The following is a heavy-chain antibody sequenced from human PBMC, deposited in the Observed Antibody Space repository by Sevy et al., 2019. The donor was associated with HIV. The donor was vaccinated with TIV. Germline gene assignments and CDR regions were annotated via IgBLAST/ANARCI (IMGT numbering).Heavy chain of an antibody. J-gene: IGHJ4*02. CDR1: GGSISSRSYY. D-gene: IGHD5-12*01. CDR2: FYYTGST. CDR3: ARKNGYDRNFDF. Sequence: LPETLSLTCTVSGGSISSRSYYWGWIRQPPGKGLEWIGNFYYTGSTNYNPSLKSRVTISVDTSKNQFSLKLNSVTATDTAVYYCARKNGYDRNFDFWGQGTLVTVSS. V-gene: IGHV4-39*01.